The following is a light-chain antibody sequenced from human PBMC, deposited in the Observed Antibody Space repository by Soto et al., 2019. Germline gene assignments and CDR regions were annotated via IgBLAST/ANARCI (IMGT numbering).Light chain of an antibody. V-gene: IGLV2-14*03. Sequence: QSALTQPASVSGSPGQSITISCTGTSSDVGGYNYVSWYQQHPGKAPKLMIYDVSNRPSGVSSRFSGSKSGNTASLTISGLEPDEEADYSCNSYTGSSTLVFGGGTKLTVL. J-gene: IGLJ2*01. CDR1: SSDVGGYNY. CDR3: NSYTGSSTLV. CDR2: DVS.